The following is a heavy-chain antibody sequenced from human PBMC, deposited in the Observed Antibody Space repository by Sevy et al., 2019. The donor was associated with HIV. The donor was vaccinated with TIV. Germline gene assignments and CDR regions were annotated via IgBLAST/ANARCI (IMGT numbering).Heavy chain of an antibody. Sequence: SETLSLTCAVSGGSISSGGYSWSWIRQPTGKRLEWIGYIYHSGSTYYNPSLKSRVTISVDRSKNQFSLKLSSVTAADTAVYYCARVVLLWFGENRGWFDPWGQGTLVTVSS. CDR2: IYHSGST. J-gene: IGHJ5*02. CDR1: GGSISSGGYS. V-gene: IGHV4-30-2*01. CDR3: ARVVLLWFGENRGWFDP. D-gene: IGHD3-10*01.